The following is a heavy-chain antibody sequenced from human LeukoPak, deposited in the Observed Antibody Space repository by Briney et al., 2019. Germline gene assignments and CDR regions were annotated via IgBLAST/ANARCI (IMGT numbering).Heavy chain of an antibody. D-gene: IGHD3-16*01. CDR2: ISVSGDNI. CDR3: AKEGGGADDY. V-gene: IGHV3-23*01. CDR1: GFSVSTYA. Sequence: GGSLRLSCAASGFSVSTYAMNWVRQAPGKGLEWVSSISVSGDNIYYADSVKGRFTLFRDNSKNTLYLQMNRLRVEDTAVYYCAKEGGGADDYWGQGTLVTVSS. J-gene: IGHJ4*02.